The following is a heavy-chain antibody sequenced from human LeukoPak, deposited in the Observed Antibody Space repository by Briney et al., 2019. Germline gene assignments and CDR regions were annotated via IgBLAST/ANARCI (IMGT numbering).Heavy chain of an antibody. CDR3: ARDPYGDYSFDY. V-gene: IGHV3-30-3*01. D-gene: IGHD4-17*01. Sequence: GGSLRLSCAASGFTFSSYAMHWVRQAPGNGLEWVAVISYDGSNKYYADSVKGRFTISRDNSKNTLYLQMNSLRAEDTAVYYCARDPYGDYSFDYWGQGTLVTVSS. CDR1: GFTFSSYA. CDR2: ISYDGSNK. J-gene: IGHJ4*02.